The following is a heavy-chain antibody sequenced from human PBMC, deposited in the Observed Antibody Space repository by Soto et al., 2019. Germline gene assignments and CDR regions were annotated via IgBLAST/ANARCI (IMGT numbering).Heavy chain of an antibody. CDR3: VKDGLTSVFGLVHDGSDI. CDR2: ISWNSGNI. D-gene: IGHD3-3*01. J-gene: IGHJ3*02. CDR1: GFSFGDYG. V-gene: IGHV3-9*01. Sequence: EVQLVESGGGLVQPGRSLRLSCVASGFSFGDYGMHWVRQAPGRGPEWGSGISWNSGNIGYAETVKGRFTISRDNAKNSLYLQMHSLRAEDTALYYCVKDGLTSVFGLVHDGSDIWGHGTMVTVSS.